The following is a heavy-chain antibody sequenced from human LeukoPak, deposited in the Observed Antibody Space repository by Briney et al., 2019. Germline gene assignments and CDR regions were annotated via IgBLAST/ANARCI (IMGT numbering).Heavy chain of an antibody. D-gene: IGHD5-12*01. CDR1: GFKFSDHY. V-gene: IGHV3-48*01. CDR3: ASAVVATSY. Sequence: PGGSLRLSCAASGFKFSDHYIDWVRQAPGKGLEWVSYISSSSSTIYYADSVKGRFTISRDNAKNSLYLQMNSLRAEDTAVYYCASAVVATSYWGQGTLVTVSS. CDR2: ISSSSSTI. J-gene: IGHJ4*02.